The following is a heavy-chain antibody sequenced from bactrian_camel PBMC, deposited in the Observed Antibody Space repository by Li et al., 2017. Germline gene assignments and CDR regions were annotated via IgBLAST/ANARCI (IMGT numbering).Heavy chain of an antibody. CDR2: FYRGGGRT. Sequence: HVQLVESGGGSVQAGGSLRLSCGASGSIYGDACVGWLRQAAGKEREGVAIFYRGGGRTTYADSVKGRFTISGDNEKNIVYLQMDSLKPEDTAMYYCVLEPPPCYGRDIRDYSYSGQGTQVTVS. D-gene: IGHD4*01. V-gene: IGHV3S26*01. J-gene: IGHJ4*01. CDR1: GSIYGDAC.